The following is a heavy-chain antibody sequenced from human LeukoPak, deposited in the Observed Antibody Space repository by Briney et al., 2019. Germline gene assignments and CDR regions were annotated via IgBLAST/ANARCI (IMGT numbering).Heavy chain of an antibody. D-gene: IGHD3-10*01. J-gene: IGHJ5*02. CDR3: ARDSGTTGEVKFDP. Sequence: PSETLSLTCAVSGGSISSYYWSWIRQPPGKGLEWIGYIYYSGSTNYNPSLKSRVSMSVDTSKNQSSLNLSSVTAADTALYYCARDSGTTGEVKFDPWGQGTLVTVSS. CDR1: GGSISSYY. V-gene: IGHV4-59*12. CDR2: IYYSGST.